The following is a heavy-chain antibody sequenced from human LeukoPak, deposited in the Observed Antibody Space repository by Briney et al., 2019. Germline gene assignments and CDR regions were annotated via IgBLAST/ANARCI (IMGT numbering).Heavy chain of an antibody. Sequence: PGGSLRLSCAASGFTFSNAWMTWVRQAPGKGLEWVGHIKNKIDGGTTDYSAPVKGRFTISRDDSKNTLYLQMNSLKTEDTGVYYCTTNNRDYDILTGYLQPDYWGQGTLVTVSS. CDR3: TTNNRDYDILTGYLQPDY. D-gene: IGHD3-9*01. V-gene: IGHV3-15*01. CDR2: IKNKIDGGTT. CDR1: GFTFSNAW. J-gene: IGHJ4*02.